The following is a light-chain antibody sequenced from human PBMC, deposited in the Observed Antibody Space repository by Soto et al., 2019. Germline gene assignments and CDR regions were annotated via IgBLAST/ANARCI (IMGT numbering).Light chain of an antibody. CDR1: QSVSSY. V-gene: IGKV3-11*01. CDR3: QQYNSYWRT. Sequence: EIVLTQSPATLSLSPGERATLSCMASQSVSSYLAWYQQKPGQAPRLLIYDASNRATGIPARFSGSGSGTDFTLTISSLQPDDFATYYCQQYNSYWRTFGQGTKVDI. J-gene: IGKJ1*01. CDR2: DAS.